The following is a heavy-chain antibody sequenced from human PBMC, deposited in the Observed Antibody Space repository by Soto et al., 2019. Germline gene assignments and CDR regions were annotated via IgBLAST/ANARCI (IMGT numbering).Heavy chain of an antibody. J-gene: IGHJ6*02. V-gene: IGHV3-33*01. CDR3: ASEYCSGGSCYYYGMDG. CDR2: IWYDGSNK. D-gene: IGHD2-15*01. CDR1: GFTFSRYG. Sequence: QVQLVESGGGVVQPGRSLRLSCAASGFTFSRYGMHWVRQAPGKGLEWVAVIWYDGSNKYYADSVKGRFTISRDTSKNTLYLQMNSLRAEATAVYYCASEYCSGGSCYYYGMDGWGQGTTVTVSS.